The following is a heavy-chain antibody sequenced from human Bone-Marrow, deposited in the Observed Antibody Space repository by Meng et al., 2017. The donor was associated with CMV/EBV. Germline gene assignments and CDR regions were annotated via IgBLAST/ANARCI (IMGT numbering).Heavy chain of an antibody. Sequence: GDYYWSWIRQPPGKGLEWIGYIYYSGSTYYNPSLKSRVNISVDTSKNQFSLKLSSVTAADTAVYYCARVLKGRFLEWPLPGVYFDYWGQGTLVTVSS. CDR1: GDYY. CDR2: IYYSGST. J-gene: IGHJ4*02. D-gene: IGHD3-3*01. CDR3: ARVLKGRFLEWPLPGVYFDY. V-gene: IGHV4-30-4*01.